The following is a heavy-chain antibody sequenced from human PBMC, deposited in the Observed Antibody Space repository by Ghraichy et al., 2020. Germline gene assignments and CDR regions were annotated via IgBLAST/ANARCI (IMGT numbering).Heavy chain of an antibody. CDR3: ASREKYYYYYLDV. CDR2: IFYSGST. J-gene: IGHJ6*03. V-gene: IGHV4-59*08. CDR1: GGSINTYY. Sequence: SETLSLTCTVSGGSINTYYWSWIRQPPGKGLEWIGYIFYSGSTNYNPSLKSRVTISLDTSKNQFSLKLSSVTAADTAVYYCASREKYYYYYLDVWGKGTTVTVSS.